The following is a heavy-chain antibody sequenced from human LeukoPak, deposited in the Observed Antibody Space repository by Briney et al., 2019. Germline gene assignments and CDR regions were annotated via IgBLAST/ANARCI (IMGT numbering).Heavy chain of an antibody. CDR2: IYYSGIT. CDR1: GGSISSNGYY. J-gene: IGHJ4*02. V-gene: IGHV4-39*07. CDR3: ARGSTKEYSSSSANFDY. D-gene: IGHD6-6*01. Sequence: SETLSLTCTVSGGSISSNGYYWGWIRQSPGEGLEWIGNIYYSGITYYNASLKSRVTISVDTSKNQFSLKLSSVTAADTAVYYCARGSTKEYSSSSANFDYWGQGTLVTVSS.